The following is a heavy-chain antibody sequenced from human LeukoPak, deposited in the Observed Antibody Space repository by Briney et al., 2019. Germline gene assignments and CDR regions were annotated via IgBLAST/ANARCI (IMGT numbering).Heavy chain of an antibody. D-gene: IGHD3-10*01. J-gene: IGHJ4*02. Sequence: GGSLRLSCAASGFIFNNAWMSWVRQAPGKGLEWVGRIKSKADGGTTDFAAPVRGRFTISRDDSKTTLFLQMNSLKSEDTAVYYCSTAPGSISSQGTPFDYWGQGTLVTVSS. CDR3: STAPGSISSQGTPFDY. CDR2: IKSKADGGTT. V-gene: IGHV3-15*01. CDR1: GFIFNNAW.